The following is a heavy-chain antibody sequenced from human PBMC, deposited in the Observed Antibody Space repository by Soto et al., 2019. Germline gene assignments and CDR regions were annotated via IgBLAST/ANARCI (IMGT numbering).Heavy chain of an antibody. Sequence: PGGSLRLSCAASGFTFSSYWMSWVRQAPGKGLEWVANIKQDGSEKYYVDSVKGRFTISRDNAKNSLYLQMNSLRAEDTAVYYCARDRNYDILTGSPLGPWGQGTLGTVSS. V-gene: IGHV3-7*04. J-gene: IGHJ5*02. CDR1: GFTFSSYW. CDR2: IKQDGSEK. D-gene: IGHD3-9*01. CDR3: ARDRNYDILTGSPLGP.